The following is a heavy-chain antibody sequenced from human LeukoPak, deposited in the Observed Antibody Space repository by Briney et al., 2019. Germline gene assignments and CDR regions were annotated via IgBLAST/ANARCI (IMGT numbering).Heavy chain of an antibody. CDR3: VRRAPGFSSGWLDY. D-gene: IGHD6-19*01. V-gene: IGHV3-64*01. CDR1: GFTFSTYA. CDR2: ISSSGGST. Sequence: SGGSLRLSCAASGFTFSTYAMHWVRQAPGKGREYVSAISSSGGSTFYANSVKGRFTISRDNLKNTLYLQMGSLRAEDMALYYCVRRAPGFSSGWLDYWGQGTLVTVSS. J-gene: IGHJ4*02.